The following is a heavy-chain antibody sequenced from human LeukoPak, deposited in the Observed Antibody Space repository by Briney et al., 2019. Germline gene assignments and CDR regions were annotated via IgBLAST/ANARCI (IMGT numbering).Heavy chain of an antibody. CDR1: GFTFSSYW. CDR2: IKQDGSEK. V-gene: IGHV3-7*01. Sequence: GGSLRLSCAASGFTFSSYWMSWVRQAPGKGLEWVANIKQDGSEKYYVDSVKGRFTISRDNSKNTLYLQMNSLRAEDTAVYYCAKGVAQYYFDYWGQGTLVTVSS. J-gene: IGHJ4*02. CDR3: AKGVAQYYFDY. D-gene: IGHD2-21*01.